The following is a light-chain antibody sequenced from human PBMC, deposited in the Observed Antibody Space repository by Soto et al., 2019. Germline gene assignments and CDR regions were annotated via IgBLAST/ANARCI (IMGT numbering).Light chain of an antibody. CDR3: QQSYSTPLLT. CDR2: AAS. Sequence: DIQMTQSPSSLSASVGDRVTITCRASQSISSYLNWYQQKPGKAPKLLFYAASSLQSGVPSRFSGSGSGTDFTLTISSLQPEDFATYYCQQSYSTPLLTFGGGTKVEIK. J-gene: IGKJ4*01. V-gene: IGKV1-39*01. CDR1: QSISSY.